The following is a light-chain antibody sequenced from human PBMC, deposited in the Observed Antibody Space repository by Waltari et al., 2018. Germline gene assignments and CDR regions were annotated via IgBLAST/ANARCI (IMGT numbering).Light chain of an antibody. CDR1: QSVLYSSNNKNY. CDR2: WAS. V-gene: IGKV4-1*01. J-gene: IGKJ1*01. CDR3: QQYYTPPWT. Sequence: DIVMTQSPDSLAVSLGDRATINCKSSQSVLYSSNNKNYLAWFQQKPGQPPKLLIYWASTRESGVPDRFSGSGSETDFTLTISSLQAEDVAVYFCQQYYTPPWTFGQGP.